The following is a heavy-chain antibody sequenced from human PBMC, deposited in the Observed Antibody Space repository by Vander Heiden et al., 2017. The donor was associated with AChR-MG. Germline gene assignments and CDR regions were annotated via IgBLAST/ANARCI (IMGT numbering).Heavy chain of an antibody. V-gene: IGHV4-59*01. CDR3: AFGGPDFDY. Sequence: QVQLQESGPGLVKPSETLSLTCTVSGGSISSYYWSWIRQPPGKGLEWIGYIYYSGSTNYNPSLKSRVTISVDTSKNQFSLKLSSVTAADTAVYYCAFGGPDFDYWGQGTLVTVSS. CDR2: IYYSGST. J-gene: IGHJ4*02. CDR1: GGSISSYY. D-gene: IGHD3-16*01.